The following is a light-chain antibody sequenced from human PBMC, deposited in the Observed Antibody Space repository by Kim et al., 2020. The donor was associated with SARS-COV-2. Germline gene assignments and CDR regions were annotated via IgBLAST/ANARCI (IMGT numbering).Light chain of an antibody. CDR2: GAS. CDR3: QQYNNWVS. V-gene: IGKV3-15*01. CDR1: QTVNTN. J-gene: IGKJ4*01. Sequence: SGPPGGRVTLACRSRQTVNTNVAWYQQKPGQAPRLLIYGASTRATGIPGRFSGSGSGTEFTLTISSLKSEDFALYFCQQYNNWVSFGGGTKVDIK.